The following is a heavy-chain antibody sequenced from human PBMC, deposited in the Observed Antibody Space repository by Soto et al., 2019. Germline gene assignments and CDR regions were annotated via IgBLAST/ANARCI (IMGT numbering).Heavy chain of an antibody. J-gene: IGHJ4*02. D-gene: IGHD6-13*01. CDR2: IIPILGIA. V-gene: IGHV1-69*08. CDR3: ARDLSMVIAAAGGSLDN. Sequence: QVQLVQSGAAVKKPGSSVKVSCKASGGTFSSYTISWVRQAPGQGLEWMGRIIPILGIANYAQKFQGRVTITADKSTSTAYMELSSLRSEDTAVYYCARDLSMVIAAAGGSLDNWGQGTLVTVSS. CDR1: GGTFSSYT.